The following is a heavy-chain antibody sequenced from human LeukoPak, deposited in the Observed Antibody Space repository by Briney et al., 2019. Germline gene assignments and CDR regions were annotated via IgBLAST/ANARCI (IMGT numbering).Heavy chain of an antibody. D-gene: IGHD3-22*01. CDR2: ISWNSGSI. V-gene: IGHV3-9*01. Sequence: QSGRSLRLSCAASGFTFDDYAMHWVRQAPGKGLEWVSGISWNSGSIGYADSVKGRFTISRDNAKNSLYLQMNSLRAEDTALYYCAKDLMRYYYDSSGFDFDYWGQGTLVTVSS. CDR3: AKDLMRYYYDSSGFDFDY. J-gene: IGHJ4*02. CDR1: GFTFDDYA.